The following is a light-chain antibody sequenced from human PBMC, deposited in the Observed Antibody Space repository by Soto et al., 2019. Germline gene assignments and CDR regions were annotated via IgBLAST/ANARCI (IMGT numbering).Light chain of an antibody. CDR3: VQALQSPPWT. V-gene: IGKV2-28*01. CDR2: LGS. CDR1: QILLHSNGYNY. Sequence: DSVVTQSPLTLPVTPVDTASISCRSSQILLHSNGYNYLDWYLQKPGQSPQLLIYLGSNRASGVPDRFSGSGSGTDFTLKISRVEAEDVGVYYCVQALQSPPWTFGQGTKVDIK. J-gene: IGKJ1*01.